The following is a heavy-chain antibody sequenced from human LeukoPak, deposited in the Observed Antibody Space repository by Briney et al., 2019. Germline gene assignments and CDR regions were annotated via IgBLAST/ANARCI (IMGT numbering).Heavy chain of an antibody. J-gene: IGHJ4*02. CDR1: GYTFTSYY. D-gene: IGHD3-10*01. CDR3: ALIWFAEFSEFDY. V-gene: IGHV1-46*01. CDR2: INPSGGST. Sequence: ASVKVSCKASGYTFTSYYMHWVRRAPGQWLEWMGIINPSGGSTSYAQKFQGRVTMTRDTSTSTVYMELSSLRSEDTAVYYCALIWFAEFSEFDYWGQGTLLTVSS.